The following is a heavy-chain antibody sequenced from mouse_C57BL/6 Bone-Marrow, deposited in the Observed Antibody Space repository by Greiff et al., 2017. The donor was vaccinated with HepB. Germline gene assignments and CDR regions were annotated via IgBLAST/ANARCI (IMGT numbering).Heavy chain of an antibody. J-gene: IGHJ4*01. CDR1: GYTFTSYW. D-gene: IGHD2-5*01. Sequence: QVQLLQPGAELVKPGASVKPSCKASGYTFTSYWMHWVKQRPGRGLEWIGRIDPNSGGTKYNEKFKSKATLTVDKPSSTAYMQLSGLTSEDSAVYYCARDSNYVYYAMDYWGQGTSVTVSS. CDR2: IDPNSGGT. V-gene: IGHV1-72*01. CDR3: ARDSNYVYYAMDY.